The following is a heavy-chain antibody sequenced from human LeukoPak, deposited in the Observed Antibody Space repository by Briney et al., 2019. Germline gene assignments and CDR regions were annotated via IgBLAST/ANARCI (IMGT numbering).Heavy chain of an antibody. V-gene: IGHV3-74*01. D-gene: IGHD3-3*01. Sequence: GGSLRLSCAPSGFTFSYFWMHWVRRAPGKGLEWVSRINDYGSETVYADSVKGRSTIYRDNAKNTLYLQMNSLRVEDTAVYYCARDRDTTRFYARYGMDVWGQGTTVTVSS. J-gene: IGHJ6*02. CDR1: GFTFSYFW. CDR2: INDYGSET. CDR3: ARDRDTTRFYARYGMDV.